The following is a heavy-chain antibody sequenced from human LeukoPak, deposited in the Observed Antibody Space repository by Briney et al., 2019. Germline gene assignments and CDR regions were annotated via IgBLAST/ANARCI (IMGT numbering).Heavy chain of an antibody. D-gene: IGHD3-9*01. CDR3: TTKARYFDWLVRGFNWFDP. V-gene: IGHV3-23*01. J-gene: IGHJ5*02. CDR2: ISGSGGST. Sequence: PGGSLRLSCVASGFTFSSCAMSWVRQAPGKGLEWVSVISGSGGSTYYADSVKGRFTISRDNSKNTLYLQMNSLKTEDTAVYYCTTKARYFDWLVRGFNWFDPWGQGTLVTVSS. CDR1: GFTFSSCA.